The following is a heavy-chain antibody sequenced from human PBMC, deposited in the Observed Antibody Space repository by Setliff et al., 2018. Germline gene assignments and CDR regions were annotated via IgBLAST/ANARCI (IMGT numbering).Heavy chain of an antibody. CDR3: AGRPQNTPMGPCDY. CDR1: GGSFSDYY. Sequence: SETLSLTCAVYGGSFSDYYWSWFRQAPGKGLEWIGYRHDNGERDYNPSLGSRVTISVDTSKNQFSLMLTSVTAADTAIYYCAGRPQNTPMGPCDYWGQGTLVTVSS. V-gene: IGHV4-59*01. J-gene: IGHJ4*02. CDR2: RHDNGER. D-gene: IGHD5-18*01.